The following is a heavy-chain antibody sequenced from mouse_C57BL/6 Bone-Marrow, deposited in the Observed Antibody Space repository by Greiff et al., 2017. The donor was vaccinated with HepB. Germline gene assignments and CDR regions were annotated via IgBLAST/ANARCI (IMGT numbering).Heavy chain of an antibody. J-gene: IGHJ4*01. V-gene: IGHV1-4*01. CDR3: ARWLLRRLRPRRAMDY. Sequence: QVQLQQSGAELARPGASVKMSCKASGYTFTSYTMHWVKQRPGQGLEWIGYINPSSGYTKYNQKFKDKATLTADKSSSTAYMQLSSLTSEDSAVYYCARWLLRRLRPRRAMDYWGQGNSVTVSS. D-gene: IGHD2-2*01. CDR1: GYTFTSYT. CDR2: INPSSGYT.